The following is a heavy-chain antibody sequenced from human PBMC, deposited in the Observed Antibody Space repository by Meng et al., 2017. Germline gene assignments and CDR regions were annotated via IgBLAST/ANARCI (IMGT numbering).Heavy chain of an antibody. CDR2: ISSSSSYI. CDR3: ARDNPHLY. Sequence: EVQLGESGGGLVRPGGSMRPPCAASGFTFSSYSMNWVRQAPGKGLEWVSSISSSSSYIYYADSVKGRFTISRDNAKNSLYLQMNSLRAEDTAVYYCARDNPHLYWGQGTLVTVSS. V-gene: IGHV3-21*01. J-gene: IGHJ4*02. CDR1: GFTFSSYS.